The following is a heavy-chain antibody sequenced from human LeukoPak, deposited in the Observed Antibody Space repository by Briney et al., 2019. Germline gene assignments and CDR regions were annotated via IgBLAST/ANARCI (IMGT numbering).Heavy chain of an antibody. CDR1: GGTFSSYA. CDR3: ARTPVEMATTTPMPFDY. CDR2: IIPIFGTA. V-gene: IGHV1-69*13. J-gene: IGHJ4*02. D-gene: IGHD5-24*01. Sequence: SVKVSCKASGGTFSSYAISWVRRAPGQGLEWMGGIIPIFGTANYTQKFQGRVTITADESTSTAYMELSSLRSEDTAVYYCARTPVEMATTTPMPFDYWGQGTLVTVSS.